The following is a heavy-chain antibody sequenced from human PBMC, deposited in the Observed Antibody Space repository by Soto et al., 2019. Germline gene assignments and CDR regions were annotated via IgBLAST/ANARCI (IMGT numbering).Heavy chain of an antibody. D-gene: IGHD3-22*01. CDR3: ARAYDSSGSGLLY. CDR2: INPNTGGT. J-gene: IGHJ4*02. CDR1: GYTFTGYY. V-gene: IGHV1-2*04. Sequence: GASVKVSCKASGYTFTGYYMHWVRQAPGQGPEWMGWINPNTGGTNYIQKFQDWVTMARDTSINTAYLELSSLRSKDTAVYYCARAYDSSGSGLLYWGQGTPVTVSS.